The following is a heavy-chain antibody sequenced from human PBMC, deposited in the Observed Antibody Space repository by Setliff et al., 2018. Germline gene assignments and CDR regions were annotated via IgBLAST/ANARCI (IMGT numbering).Heavy chain of an antibody. CDR1: GFTFSTYA. J-gene: IGHJ4*02. CDR3: AKRYNRWYYFDF. CDR2: IRGSGDST. D-gene: IGHD1-20*01. Sequence: QPGGSLRLSCAASGFTFSTYAMSWVRQTPGKGLEWVSTIRGSGDSTYYADSVKGRFTISRDNSKNTLYLQMTSLRAEDTAIYYCAKRYNRWYYFDFWGQGTLVTVSS. V-gene: IGHV3-23*01.